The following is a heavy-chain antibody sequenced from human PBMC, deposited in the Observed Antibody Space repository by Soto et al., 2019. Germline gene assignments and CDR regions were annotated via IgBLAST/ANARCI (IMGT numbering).Heavy chain of an antibody. CDR3: AREGSKLWLPDY. D-gene: IGHD5-18*01. J-gene: IGHJ4*02. V-gene: IGHV1-3*01. CDR2: INAGNGNT. Sequence: ASVKVSCKTSGYTFSSYAMHWVRQAPGQRLEWMGWINAGNGNTKYSQKLQGRVTITRDTSASTAYMELSSLRSEDTAVYYCAREGSKLWLPDYWGQGTLVTVSS. CDR1: GYTFSSYA.